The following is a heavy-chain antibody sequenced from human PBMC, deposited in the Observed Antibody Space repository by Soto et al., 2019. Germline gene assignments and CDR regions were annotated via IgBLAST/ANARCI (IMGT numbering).Heavy chain of an antibody. CDR1: GFTFDDYA. CDR2: ISWNSGSI. D-gene: IGHD4-17*01. CDR3: ASNRGDDGDYVLGLDY. V-gene: IGHV3-9*01. Sequence: EVQLVESGGGLVQPGRSLRLSCAASGFTFDDYAMHWARQAPGKGLEWVSGISWNSGSIGYADSVKGRFTISRDNAKNSLYLQMNSLRAEDTALYYCASNRGDDGDYVLGLDYWGQGTLVTVSS. J-gene: IGHJ4*02.